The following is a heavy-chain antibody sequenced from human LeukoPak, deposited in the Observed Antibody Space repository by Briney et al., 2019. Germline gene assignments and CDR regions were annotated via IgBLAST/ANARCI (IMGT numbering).Heavy chain of an antibody. Sequence: GGSLRLSCAASGFTFDDYTMHWVRQAPGKGLEWVSLISWDGGSTYYADSVKGRFTISRDNSKNSLYLQMNSLRTEDTALYHCARRITMVRGVKQYYYYGMDVWGQGTTVTVSS. J-gene: IGHJ6*02. CDR1: GFTFDDYT. D-gene: IGHD3-10*01. V-gene: IGHV3-43*01. CDR3: ARRITMVRGVKQYYYYGMDV. CDR2: ISWDGGST.